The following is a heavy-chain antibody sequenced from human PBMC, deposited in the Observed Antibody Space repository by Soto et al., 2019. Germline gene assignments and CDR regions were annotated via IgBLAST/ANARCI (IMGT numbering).Heavy chain of an antibody. J-gene: IGHJ6*02. CDR3: ARVGYCSGGSCYGYYYYYGMDV. Sequence: SETLSLTCTVSGGSISSGGYYWSWSRQHPGRGLEWIGYIYYSGSIYYNPSLKSRVTISVDTSKNQFSLDLSSVTAADTAVYYCARVGYCSGGSCYGYYYYYGMDVWGQGTTVTVSS. CDR2: IYYSGSI. D-gene: IGHD2-15*01. CDR1: GGSISSGGYY. V-gene: IGHV4-31*03.